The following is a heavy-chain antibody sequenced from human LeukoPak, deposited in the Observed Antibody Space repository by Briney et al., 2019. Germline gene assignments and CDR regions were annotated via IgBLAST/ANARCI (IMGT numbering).Heavy chain of an antibody. CDR2: ISSSSSYI. CDR3: ARDLDGSGPNFGY. V-gene: IGHV3-21*01. D-gene: IGHD3-10*01. Sequence: KPGGSLRLSCAASGFTFSSYSMNWVRQAPGKGLEWVSSISSSSSYIYYADSVKGRFTISRDNAKNSLYLQMNSLRAEDTAVYYCARDLDGSGPNFGYWGQGTLVTVSS. CDR1: GFTFSSYS. J-gene: IGHJ4*02.